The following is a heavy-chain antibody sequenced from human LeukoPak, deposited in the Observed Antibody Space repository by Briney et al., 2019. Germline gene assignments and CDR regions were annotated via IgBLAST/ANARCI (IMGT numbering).Heavy chain of an antibody. CDR2: ISAYNGNT. J-gene: IGHJ5*01. Sequence: ASVKVSCKASGYTFTSYGISWVRQAPGQGLEWMGWISAYNGNTNYAQKLQGRVTMTTDTSTSTAYMELRSLRSDDTAVYYCARVVAAAGSNWFDSWGQGTLVTVSS. D-gene: IGHD6-13*01. V-gene: IGHV1-18*01. CDR1: GYTFTSYG. CDR3: ARVVAAAGSNWFDS.